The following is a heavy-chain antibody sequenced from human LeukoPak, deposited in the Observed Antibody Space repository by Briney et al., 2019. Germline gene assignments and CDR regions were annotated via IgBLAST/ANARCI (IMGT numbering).Heavy chain of an antibody. J-gene: IGHJ4*02. V-gene: IGHV3-53*01. CDR3: AKSVQLWLEALDY. Sequence: PGGSLRLSCAASGFTVSSNYMSWVRQAPGKGLEWVSVIYSGGSTYYADSVKGRFTISRDNSKNTLYLQMNSLRAEDTAVYYCAKSVQLWLEALDYWGQGTLVTVSS. CDR1: GFTVSSNY. D-gene: IGHD5-18*01. CDR2: IYSGGST.